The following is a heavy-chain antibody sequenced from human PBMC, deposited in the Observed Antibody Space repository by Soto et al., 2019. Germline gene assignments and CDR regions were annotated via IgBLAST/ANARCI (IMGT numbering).Heavy chain of an antibody. CDR3: ARGDRGAYDL. Sequence: HPGGSLRLSCAASGFSFSNYRMHWVRQVPGKRLVWVSRINDLGGSTTYADSVKGRFTISRDNAKNTLYLHMNSLRAEDTAVADCARGDRGAYDLWGQGTMVT. CDR1: GFSFSNYR. J-gene: IGHJ3*01. D-gene: IGHD2-21*01. V-gene: IGHV3-74*01. CDR2: INDLGGST.